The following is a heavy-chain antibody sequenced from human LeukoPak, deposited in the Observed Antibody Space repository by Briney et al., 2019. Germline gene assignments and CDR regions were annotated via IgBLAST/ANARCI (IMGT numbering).Heavy chain of an antibody. J-gene: IGHJ6*03. CDR3: ARVEKYHFWSGYYGNYYYYYMDV. D-gene: IGHD3-3*01. V-gene: IGHV3-11*04. CDR1: GFTFSDYY. Sequence: GGSLRLSCAASGFTFSDYYMNWIRQAPGKGLEWVSYISSSGGSIYYADSVKGRFTISRDNAKNSLYLQMNSLRAEDSAVYCCARVEKYHFWSGYYGNYYYYYMDVWGKGTTVTVSS. CDR2: ISSSGGSI.